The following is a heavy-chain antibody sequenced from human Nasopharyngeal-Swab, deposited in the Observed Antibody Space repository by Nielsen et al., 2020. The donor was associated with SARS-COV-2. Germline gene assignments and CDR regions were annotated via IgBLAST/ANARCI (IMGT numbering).Heavy chain of an antibody. J-gene: IGHJ5*02. CDR2: INAGNGNT. CDR1: GYTFTSYA. CDR3: ARGGMVRGVSYNWFDP. Sequence: VKVSCKASGYTFTSYAMHWVRQAPGQRLEWMGWINAGNGNTKYSQKFQGRVTITRDTSASTAYMELSSLRSEDTAVYYCARGGMVRGVSYNWFDPWGQGTLVTVSS. V-gene: IGHV1-3*01. D-gene: IGHD3-10*01.